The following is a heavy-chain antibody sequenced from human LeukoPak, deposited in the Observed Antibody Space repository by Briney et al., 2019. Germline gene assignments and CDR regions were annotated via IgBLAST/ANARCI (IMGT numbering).Heavy chain of an antibody. Sequence: SETLSLTCTVSGGSISSSSYYWGWIRQPPGKGLEWIGSIYYSGSTYYNPSLKSRVTISVDTSKNQFSLKLSSVTAADTAVYYCARHRYLYDSSGYHWYYYYYYMDVWGKGTTVTVSS. CDR1: GGSISSSSYY. CDR3: ARHRYLYDSSGYHWYYYYYYMDV. CDR2: IYYSGST. V-gene: IGHV4-39*01. J-gene: IGHJ6*03. D-gene: IGHD3-22*01.